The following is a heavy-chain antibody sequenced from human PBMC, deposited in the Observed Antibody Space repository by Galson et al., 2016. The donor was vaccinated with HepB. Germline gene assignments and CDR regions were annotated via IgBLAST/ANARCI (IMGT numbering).Heavy chain of an antibody. CDR2: IYNTEST. D-gene: IGHD6-25*01. CDR1: GGSISSSSIYY. V-gene: IGHV4-39*01. J-gene: IGHJ4*02. Sequence: ETLSLTCAVSGGSISSSSIYYWGWIRQPPGKGLEWIGSIYNTESTYYNPSLKSRVTMSVDTSKNQFPLKLSSVTAADTAVYYCARHDRGIAAAFDHWGQGTLVTVSS. CDR3: ARHDRGIAAAFDH.